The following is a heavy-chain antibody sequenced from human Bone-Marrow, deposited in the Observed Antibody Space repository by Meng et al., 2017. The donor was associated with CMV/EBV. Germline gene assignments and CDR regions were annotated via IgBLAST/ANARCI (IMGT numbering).Heavy chain of an antibody. CDR2: MNPNSGNT. D-gene: IGHD3-3*01. J-gene: IGHJ5*02. V-gene: IGHV1-8*02. Sequence: ASVKVSCKASGYTFTGHYIHWVRQAPGQGLEWMGWMNPNSGNTGYAQKFQGRVTMTRNTSISTAYMELSSLRSEDTAVYYCARTGITIFGVVNWFDPWGQGTLVTVSS. CDR3: ARTGITIFGVVNWFDP. CDR1: GYTFTGHY.